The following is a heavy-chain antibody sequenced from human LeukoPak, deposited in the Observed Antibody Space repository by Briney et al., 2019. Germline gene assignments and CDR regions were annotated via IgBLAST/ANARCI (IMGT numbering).Heavy chain of an antibody. CDR1: GFTFSSYG. J-gene: IGHJ4*02. Sequence: SGGSLRLSCAASGFTFSSYGMHWVRQAPGKGLEWVAVISYDGSNKYYADSVKGRFTISRDNSKNTLYLQMNSLRAEDTAVYYCAKGGSGAAAGTDVWVDYWGQGTLVTVSS. D-gene: IGHD6-13*01. CDR3: AKGGSGAAAGTDVWVDY. CDR2: ISYDGSNK. V-gene: IGHV3-30*18.